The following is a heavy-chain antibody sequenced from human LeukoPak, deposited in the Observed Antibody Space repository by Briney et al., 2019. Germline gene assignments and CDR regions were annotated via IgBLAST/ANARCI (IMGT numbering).Heavy chain of an antibody. V-gene: IGHV4-4*09. CDR2: IYTSGGT. CDR1: GDSISSYY. J-gene: IGHJ4*02. Sequence: ETLSLTCTVSGDSISSYYWSWIRQPPGKGLEWIGYIYTSGGTNYIPSLKGRVTISIDTSKDQFSLKLSSVTAADSAVYYCARLTRLSTSPDRYYLDYWGQGTLVTVSS. D-gene: IGHD6-6*01. CDR3: ARLTRLSTSPDRYYLDY.